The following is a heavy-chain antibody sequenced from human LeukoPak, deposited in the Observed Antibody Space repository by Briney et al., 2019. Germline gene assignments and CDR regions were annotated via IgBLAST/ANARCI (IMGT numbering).Heavy chain of an antibody. CDR3: AKDCNGGNCYIDY. D-gene: IGHD2-15*01. J-gene: IGHJ4*02. CDR2: MSGRGVST. Sequence: GGSLGLSCAASGFTFTNYAMSWVRQAPGKGLEWVSGMSGRGVSTYYADSVKGRFTISSDNSKNTLYLQMNSLRAEDTAIYYCAKDCNGGNCYIDYWGQGTLVTVAS. CDR1: GFTFTNYA. V-gene: IGHV3-23*01.